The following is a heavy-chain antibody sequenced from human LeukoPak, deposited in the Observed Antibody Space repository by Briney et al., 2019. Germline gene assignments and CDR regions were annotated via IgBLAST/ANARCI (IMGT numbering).Heavy chain of an antibody. CDR3: ARKKYNWNDYYYYMDV. Sequence: ASVKVSCKASGYTFTNYDINWVRQATGQGLEWMGWMNPNSGNTGYAQKFQGRVTMTRNTSISTAYMELSSLRSEDTAVYYCARKKYNWNDYYYYMDVWGKGTTVTTSS. CDR2: MNPNSGNT. V-gene: IGHV1-8*01. CDR1: GYTFTNYD. D-gene: IGHD1-1*01. J-gene: IGHJ6*03.